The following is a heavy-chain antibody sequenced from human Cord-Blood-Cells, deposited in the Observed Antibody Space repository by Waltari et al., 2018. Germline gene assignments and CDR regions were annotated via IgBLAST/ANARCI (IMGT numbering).Heavy chain of an antibody. CDR2: INHSGST. CDR3: ARGIVVVPAARGDYYYYYMDV. Sequence: QVQLQQWGAGLLKPSETLSLTCAVYGGSFSGYYWSWIRQPPGKGLEWIGEINHSGSTNYNPSLKSRVTISVDTSKNQFSLKLSSVTAADTAVYYCARGIVVVPAARGDYYYYYMDVWGKGTTVTVSS. V-gene: IGHV4-34*01. J-gene: IGHJ6*03. D-gene: IGHD2-2*01. CDR1: GGSFSGYY.